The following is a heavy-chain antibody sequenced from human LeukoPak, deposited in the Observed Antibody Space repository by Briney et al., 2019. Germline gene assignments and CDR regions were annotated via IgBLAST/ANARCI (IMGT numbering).Heavy chain of an antibody. CDR1: GGSISSYYW. D-gene: IGHD3-3*01. J-gene: IGHJ4*02. CDR3: AREWLANFDY. V-gene: IGHV2-70*11. Sequence: TLSLTCTVSGGSISSYYWSWIRQPPGKALEWLARIDWDDDKYYSTSLKTRLTISKDTSKNQVVLTMTNMDPVDTATYYCAREWLANFDYWGQGTLVTVSS. CDR2: IDWDDDK.